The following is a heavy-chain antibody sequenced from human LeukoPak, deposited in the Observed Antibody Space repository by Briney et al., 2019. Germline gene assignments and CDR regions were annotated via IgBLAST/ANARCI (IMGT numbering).Heavy chain of an antibody. J-gene: IGHJ3*02. CDR2: IYYSGST. CDR3: ARGARWLPDAFDI. Sequence: SETLSLTCTVSGGSISSYYWSWIRQPPGKGLEWIGYIYYSGSTNYNPSLKSRVTISVDTSKNQFSLKLSSVTATDTAVYYCARGARWLPDAFDIWGQGTMVTVSS. D-gene: IGHD5-24*01. V-gene: IGHV4-59*01. CDR1: GGSISSYY.